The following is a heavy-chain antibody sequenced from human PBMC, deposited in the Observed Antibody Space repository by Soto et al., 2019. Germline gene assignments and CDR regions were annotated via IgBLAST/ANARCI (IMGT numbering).Heavy chain of an antibody. Sequence: QVQLVQSGAEVKKPGASVKVSGKPSGGTLSSNAISWVRKAPGQGFEWMGGSIPILGTANYEQSFQGRFTITAAESTSTAYMELSSLRSEDTAVYYCARDGRYCSGGSCYSTHYYYYGMDGWGQGTTVTVSS. CDR1: GGTLSSNA. D-gene: IGHD2-15*01. CDR3: ARDGRYCSGGSCYSTHYYYYGMDG. CDR2: SIPILGTA. V-gene: IGHV1-69*01. J-gene: IGHJ6*02.